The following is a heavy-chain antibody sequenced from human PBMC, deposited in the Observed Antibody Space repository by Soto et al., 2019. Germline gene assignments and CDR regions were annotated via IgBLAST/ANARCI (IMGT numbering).Heavy chain of an antibody. CDR2: IGRSSNYI. CDR1: GFTFSNYA. Sequence: GGSLRLSCAASGFTFSNYAMNWVRQAPGKGLEWLSYIGRSSNYIQYADSVRGRFTVSRDDAKNSLYLQMNSLRAEDTAVYYCANPFNLYDSSGYYGYWGQGTLVTVS. V-gene: IGHV3-21*05. J-gene: IGHJ4*02. CDR3: ANPFNLYDSSGYYGY. D-gene: IGHD3-22*01.